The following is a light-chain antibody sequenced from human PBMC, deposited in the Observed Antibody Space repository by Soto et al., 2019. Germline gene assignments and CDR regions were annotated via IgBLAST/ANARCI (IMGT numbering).Light chain of an antibody. Sequence: IQMTQSPSTLSASVGDRVTITCRASQSISTWLAWYQQKPGKAPKVLIYKASTLESGVPSRFSGTGSGTEFTLTISSLQPDDFATYYCQQYNSPGAFGQGTKVEMK. J-gene: IGKJ1*01. CDR1: QSISTW. CDR3: QQYNSPGA. CDR2: KAS. V-gene: IGKV1-5*03.